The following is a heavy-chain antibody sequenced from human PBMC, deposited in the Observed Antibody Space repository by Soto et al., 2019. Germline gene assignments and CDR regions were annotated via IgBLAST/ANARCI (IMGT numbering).Heavy chain of an antibody. V-gene: IGHV4-4*07. D-gene: IGHD2-15*01. CDR2: IYSSGNA. CDR1: LDSISNSY. Sequence: PSETLSLTCSVSLDSISNSYWTWIRQPAGKGLEWIGHIYSSGNANYNPSLKSRVTMSLDTSKNQFSLSLKSVTAADTAIYYCAKGRRFYSDNYFDTCGQGTQVTVSS. J-gene: IGHJ5*02. CDR3: AKGRRFYSDNYFDT.